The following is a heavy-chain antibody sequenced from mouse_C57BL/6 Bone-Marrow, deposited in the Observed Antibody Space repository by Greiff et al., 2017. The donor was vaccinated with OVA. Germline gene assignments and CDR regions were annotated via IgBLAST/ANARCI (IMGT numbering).Heavy chain of an antibody. CDR3: TRSYSNYGDFDY. J-gene: IGHJ2*01. V-gene: IGHV1-15*01. CDR2: IDPETGGT. D-gene: IGHD2-5*01. Sequence: QVQLQQPGAELVRPGASVTLSCKASGYTFTDYEKHWVKQTPVRGLEWIGAIDPETGGTAYNQKFKGKAILTADKSSSTAYMELRSLTSEDSAVYYCTRSYSNYGDFDYWGQGTTLTVSS. CDR1: GYTFTDYE.